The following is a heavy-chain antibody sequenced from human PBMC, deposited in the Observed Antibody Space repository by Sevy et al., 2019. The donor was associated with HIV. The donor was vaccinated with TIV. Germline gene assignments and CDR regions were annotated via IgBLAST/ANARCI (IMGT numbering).Heavy chain of an antibody. CDR2: IKSKTDGGTT. J-gene: IGHJ4*02. Sequence: GGSLRLSCAASGLTFNNAWMTWVRQAPGMGLEWVGRIKSKTDGGTTDYAAPVKNRFTISRDDSKNTLYLQMNSLKTEDTAVYYCTTKHGFWSGYYYFDYWGQGTLVTVSS. CDR3: TTKHGFWSGYYYFDY. D-gene: IGHD3-3*01. CDR1: GLTFNNAW. V-gene: IGHV3-15*01.